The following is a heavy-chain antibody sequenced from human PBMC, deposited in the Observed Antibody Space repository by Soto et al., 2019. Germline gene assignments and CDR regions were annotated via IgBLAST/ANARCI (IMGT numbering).Heavy chain of an antibody. Sequence: EEQLVESGGGLVEPGGSLRLSCAASGFIFSNTWINCVRQAPGKGLEWVGRIKTKIEGGTTNYAAPVKGRFTVSGDDSKNTVYLHMNSLRTEDTAVYYCTADIPNISANYGMDVWGQGTTVTVSS. CDR3: TADIPNISANYGMDV. CDR1: GFIFSNTW. D-gene: IGHD6-25*01. CDR2: IKTKIEGGTT. J-gene: IGHJ6*02. V-gene: IGHV3-15*07.